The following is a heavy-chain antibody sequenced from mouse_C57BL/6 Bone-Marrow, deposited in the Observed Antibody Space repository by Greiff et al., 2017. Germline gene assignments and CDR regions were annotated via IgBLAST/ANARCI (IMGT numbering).Heavy chain of an antibody. CDR2: IYPGGGYT. V-gene: IGHV1-63*01. Sequence: QVQLQQSGAELVRPGTSVKMSCKASGYTFTNYWIGWAKQRPGHGLEWIGDIYPGGGYTNYNEKFKGKATLTADKSSSPAYMQFSSLTSEDSAIDYCARRDGYRTFDYWGQGTTLTVSS. D-gene: IGHD2-3*01. J-gene: IGHJ2*01. CDR3: ARRDGYRTFDY. CDR1: GYTFTNYW.